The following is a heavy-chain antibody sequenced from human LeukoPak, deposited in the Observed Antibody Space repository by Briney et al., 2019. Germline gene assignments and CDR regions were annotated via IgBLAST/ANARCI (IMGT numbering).Heavy chain of an antibody. D-gene: IGHD3-22*01. Sequence: SETLSLTCTVSGGSISNYYWSWIRQPAGKGLEWIGRIPTSGSSNYNPSLQSRVTISADTSKSHLALKLTSVTAADTAVYSCARLLDNDSSGDPDTFDVWGQGIMVTVSS. CDR2: IPTSGSS. CDR1: GGSISNYY. V-gene: IGHV4-4*07. J-gene: IGHJ3*01. CDR3: ARLLDNDSSGDPDTFDV.